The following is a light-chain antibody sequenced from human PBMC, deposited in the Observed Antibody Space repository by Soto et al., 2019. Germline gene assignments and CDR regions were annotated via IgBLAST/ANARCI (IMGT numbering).Light chain of an antibody. Sequence: QSALTQTPSASGSPGQSVTISCTGTSSDVGGYNYVSWYQQHPGKAPKLMIYEVSKRPSGVPDRFSGSKSGNTASLTVSGLQAEDEADYYCSSHAGSHNVEFGGGTKLTVL. V-gene: IGLV2-8*01. CDR1: SSDVGGYNY. CDR3: SSHAGSHNVE. CDR2: EVS. J-gene: IGLJ3*02.